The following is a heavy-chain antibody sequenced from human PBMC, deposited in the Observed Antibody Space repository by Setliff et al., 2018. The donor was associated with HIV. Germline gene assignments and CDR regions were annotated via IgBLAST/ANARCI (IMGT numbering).Heavy chain of an antibody. J-gene: IGHJ6*02. CDR2: ISGSGGST. CDR1: GFTSRTYV. Sequence: PGGSLRLSCAASGFTSRTYVMSWVRQAPGKGLEWVSGISGSGGSTYYADSVKGRFTISRDNSKNTLYLQMNSLRVDDTAVYYCVRDATTATRNYYYGLDVWGQGTTVTVSS. V-gene: IGHV3-23*01. CDR3: VRDATTATRNYYYGLDV. D-gene: IGHD4-17*01.